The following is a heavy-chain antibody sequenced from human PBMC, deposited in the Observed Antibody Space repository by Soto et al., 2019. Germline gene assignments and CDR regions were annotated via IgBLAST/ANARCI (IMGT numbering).Heavy chain of an antibody. V-gene: IGHV3-9*01. D-gene: IGHD2-2*01. CDR2: ISWNSGSV. J-gene: IGHJ3*02. Sequence: EGQLVESGGGLVQPGRSLRLSCVASGFTFNDYAMHWVRQAPGKGLEWISGISWNSGSVDYANSVKGRFSISRDNARNSLHLQMNSLRPEDTAFYYCAKDNEQVRPVAILGASVDIWGQGTLVTVSS. CDR1: GFTFNDYA. CDR3: AKDNEQVRPVAILGASVDI.